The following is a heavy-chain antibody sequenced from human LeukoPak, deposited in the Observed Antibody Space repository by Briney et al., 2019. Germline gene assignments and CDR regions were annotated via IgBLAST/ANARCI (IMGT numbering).Heavy chain of an antibody. Sequence: GGSLRLSCAASGFTFSSYEMNWVRQAPGKGLEWVSYISSSGSTIYYADSVKGRFTISRDNAKNSLYLQTNSLRAEDTAVYYCAGGFGELGDFDYWGQGTLVTVSS. CDR2: ISSSGSTI. CDR3: AGGFGELGDFDY. D-gene: IGHD3-10*01. CDR1: GFTFSSYE. V-gene: IGHV3-48*03. J-gene: IGHJ4*02.